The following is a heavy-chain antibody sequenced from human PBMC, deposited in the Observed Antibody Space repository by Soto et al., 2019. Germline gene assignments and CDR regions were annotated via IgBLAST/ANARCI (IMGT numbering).Heavy chain of an antibody. D-gene: IGHD1-7*01. CDR3: ARESGDNWDYEAY. V-gene: IGHV4-4*07. CDR1: GGSISSYH. J-gene: IGHJ4*02. Sequence: PPETLSLTCTVPGGSISSYHWSWIRQSAGKGLEWIGRIYTSGNTHYNPSLKSRVTVSIDTSKNHFFLTVNSVTAADSAVYYWARESGDNWDYEAYWGQGTPVTVSS. CDR2: IYTSGNT.